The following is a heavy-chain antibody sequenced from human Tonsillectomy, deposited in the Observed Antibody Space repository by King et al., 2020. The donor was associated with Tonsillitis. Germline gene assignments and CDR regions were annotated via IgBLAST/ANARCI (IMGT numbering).Heavy chain of an antibody. CDR1: GGSISSSSYY. Sequence: QLQESGPGLVKPSENLSLTCTVSGGSISSSSYYWGWIRQPPGKGLEWIGSIYYSGSTYYNPSLKSRVTISVDTSKNQFSLKLSSVTAADTAVYYCARRGSRDWFDPWGQGTLVTVSS. J-gene: IGHJ5*02. CDR2: IYYSGST. CDR3: ARRGSRDWFDP. V-gene: IGHV4-39*07. D-gene: IGHD3-10*01.